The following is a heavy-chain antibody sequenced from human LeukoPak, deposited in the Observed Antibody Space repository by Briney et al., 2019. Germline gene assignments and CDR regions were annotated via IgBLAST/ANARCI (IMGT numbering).Heavy chain of an antibody. D-gene: IGHD3-22*01. CDR1: GFTFSNAW. J-gene: IGHJ4*02. V-gene: IGHV3-49*04. CDR3: TRGEMGYDSSGYYLYYFDY. Sequence: GGSLRLSCAASGFTFSNAWMSWVRQAPGKGLEWVGFIRSKAYGGTTEYAASVKGRFTISRDDSKSIAYLQMNSLKTEDTAVYYCTRGEMGYDSSGYYLYYFDYWGQGTLVTVSS. CDR2: IRSKAYGGTT.